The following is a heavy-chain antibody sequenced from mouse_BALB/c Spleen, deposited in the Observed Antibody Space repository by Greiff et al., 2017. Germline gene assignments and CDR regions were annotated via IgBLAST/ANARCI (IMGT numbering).Heavy chain of an antibody. J-gene: IGHJ3*01. CDR3: ARGLRLRFAWFAY. CDR1: GYSITSDYA. V-gene: IGHV3-2*02. CDR2: ISYSGST. Sequence: QLVESGPGLVKPSQSLSLTCTVTGYSITSDYAWNWIRQFPGNKLEWMGYISYSGSTSYNPSLKSRISITRDTSKNQFFLQLNSVTTEDTATYYCARGLRLRFAWFAYWGQGTLVTVSA. D-gene: IGHD1-2*01.